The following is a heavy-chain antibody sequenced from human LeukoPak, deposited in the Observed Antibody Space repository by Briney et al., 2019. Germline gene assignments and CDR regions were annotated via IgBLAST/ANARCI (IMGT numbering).Heavy chain of an antibody. CDR3: ARNSGWFRFDY. CDR1: GFTFSNYW. Sequence: PGGSLRLSCAASGFTFSNYWMDWVRQSLGKGLEWVANIKEDGSDKYYVDSVKGRFTISRDNAKNSLYLQMNSLRAEDTAVYCCARNSGWFRFDYWGQGTLVTVSS. V-gene: IGHV3-7*03. CDR2: IKEDGSDK. D-gene: IGHD6-19*01. J-gene: IGHJ4*02.